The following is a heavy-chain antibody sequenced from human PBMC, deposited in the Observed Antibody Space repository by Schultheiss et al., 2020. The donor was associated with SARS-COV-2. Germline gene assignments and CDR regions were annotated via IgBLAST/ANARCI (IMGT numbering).Heavy chain of an antibody. CDR2: IYYGGNT. CDR3: ARLSGGYSYGPDY. Sequence: SETLSLTCTVSGGSISSYYWGWIRQPPGKGLEWIGNIYYGGNTYYNPSLKSRVTISVDTSKNQFSLKLSSVTAADTAVYYCARLSGGYSYGPDYWGLGTLVTVSS. J-gene: IGHJ4*02. CDR1: GGSISSYY. V-gene: IGHV4-39*01. D-gene: IGHD5-18*01.